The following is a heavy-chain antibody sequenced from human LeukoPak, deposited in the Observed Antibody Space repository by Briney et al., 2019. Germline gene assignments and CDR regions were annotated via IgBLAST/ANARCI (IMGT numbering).Heavy chain of an antibody. CDR1: GYSFTSYW. CDR3: ARGVYYYDSSGPDKTNYFDY. D-gene: IGHD3-22*01. V-gene: IGHV5-51*01. Sequence: GESLKISCKGSGYSFTSYWISWVRQIPGKGLEWMGIIYPGDSDTRYSPSFQGQVTISADKSISTAYLQWSSLKASDTAMYYCARGVYYYDSSGPDKTNYFDYWGQGTLVTVSS. J-gene: IGHJ4*02. CDR2: IYPGDSDT.